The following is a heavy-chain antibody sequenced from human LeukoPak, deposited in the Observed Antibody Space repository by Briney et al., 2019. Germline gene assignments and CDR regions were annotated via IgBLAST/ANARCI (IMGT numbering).Heavy chain of an antibody. Sequence: SVKVSCKASGGTFSSYAISWVRQAPGQGLEWMGGIIPILGTANYAQKFQGRVTITADESTSTAYMELSSLRSEDTAVYYCARALVPPSNWFDPWGQGTLVTVSS. V-gene: IGHV1-69*13. J-gene: IGHJ5*02. CDR1: GGTFSSYA. CDR3: ARALVPPSNWFDP. CDR2: IIPILGTA.